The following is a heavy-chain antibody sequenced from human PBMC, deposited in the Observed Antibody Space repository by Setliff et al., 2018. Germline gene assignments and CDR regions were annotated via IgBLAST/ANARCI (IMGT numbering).Heavy chain of an antibody. Sequence: PGGSLRLSCAASGFTFSGSAMYWVRQASGKGLEWIGRTRDKANTYTTEYAASVKGRFTASRDDSENSLYLQMSSLKTEDTAVYYCVRGGSAPSSYQYPLDVWGQGTTVTVSS. CDR1: GFTFSGSA. D-gene: IGHD1-26*01. J-gene: IGHJ6*02. CDR2: TRDKANTYTT. V-gene: IGHV3-72*01. CDR3: VRGGSAPSSYQYPLDV.